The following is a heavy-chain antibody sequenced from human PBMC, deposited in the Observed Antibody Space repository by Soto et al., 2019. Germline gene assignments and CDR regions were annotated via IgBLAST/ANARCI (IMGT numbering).Heavy chain of an antibody. Sequence: QVQLVQSGAEVKKHGASVKVSCKASGYTFTSYGISWVRQAPGQGLEWMGWISAYNGNTNYAQTIRGRVTMTTDTTTSLAYKELRSLRSDDTAVYYCARDGVTGTDWFDPWGQGTLGTGSS. J-gene: IGHJ5*02. CDR2: ISAYNGNT. V-gene: IGHV1-18*01. CDR1: GYTFTSYG. D-gene: IGHD1-7*01. CDR3: ARDGVTGTDWFDP.